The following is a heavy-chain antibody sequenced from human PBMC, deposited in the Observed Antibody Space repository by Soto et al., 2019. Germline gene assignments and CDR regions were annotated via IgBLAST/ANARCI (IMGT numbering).Heavy chain of an antibody. V-gene: IGHV3-66*01. Sequence: EVQLVESGGGLVQPGGSLRLSCAASGFTVSSKYMSWVRQAPGKGLEWVSLIQSGGPTYYADSVKGRFTISRDTSENTVHLQMDRLRAEDTAVYDGASDDVLCDGGRCYGVPLDVGGKGTTVTVSS. J-gene: IGHJ6*04. D-gene: IGHD2-15*01. CDR1: GFTVSSKY. CDR2: IQSGGPT. CDR3: ASDDVLCDGGRCYGVPLDV.